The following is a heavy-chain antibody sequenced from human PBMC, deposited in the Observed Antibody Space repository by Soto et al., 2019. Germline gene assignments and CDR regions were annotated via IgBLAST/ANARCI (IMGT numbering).Heavy chain of an antibody. D-gene: IGHD4-17*01. Sequence: QVQLVQSGAEVKKPGASVKVSCKASGYTFTSYAFAWVRQVPGQGLEWMAWISAYNGNTNYGEKLQGRVTVTTDASTSTAYMELRSLRSDDTAVYYCARVSGFDYGDNWGQGTLVTVSS. CDR3: ARVSGFDYGDN. CDR2: ISAYNGNT. V-gene: IGHV1-18*01. CDR1: GYTFTSYA. J-gene: IGHJ4*02.